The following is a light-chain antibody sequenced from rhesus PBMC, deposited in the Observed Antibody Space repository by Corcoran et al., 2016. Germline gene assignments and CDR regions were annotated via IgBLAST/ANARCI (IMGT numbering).Light chain of an antibody. CDR3: QQHNSYPPA. Sequence: DIQMTQSPSSLSAFVGDRVTITCRASENVNNYLNWYQQKPGKAPRPLIYYASNLERGVPSRFSGSGSRADFTLTISSLQPEDFAIYYCQQHNSYPPAFGGGTKVEIK. J-gene: IGKJ4*01. CDR1: ENVNNY. CDR2: YAS. V-gene: IGKV1S14*01.